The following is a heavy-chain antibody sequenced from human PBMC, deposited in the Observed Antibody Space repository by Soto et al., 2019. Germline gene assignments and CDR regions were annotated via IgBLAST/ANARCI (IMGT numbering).Heavy chain of an antibody. V-gene: IGHV4-34*01. D-gene: IGHD3-22*01. CDR3: ARAGDRSGYADS. Sequence: SATLSLTCAVYGGSFRGYYWTWIRQSPGKGLEWIGEINQSGSTNYNPSLKSRVTISVDTSKNQFSLKVNSVTAADTAVYYCARAGDRSGYADSWGQGTLVTVSS. CDR1: GGSFRGYY. CDR2: INQSGST. J-gene: IGHJ4*02.